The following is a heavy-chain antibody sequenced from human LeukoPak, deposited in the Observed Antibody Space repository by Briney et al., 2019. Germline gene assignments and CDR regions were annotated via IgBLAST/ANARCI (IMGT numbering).Heavy chain of an antibody. CDR3: ARKAWIQLWSRQEGQFDY. Sequence: SETLSLTCAAYGGSFSGYYWSWIRQPPGKGLEWIGEINHSGSTNYNPSLKSRVTISVDTSKNQFSLKLSSVTAADTAVYYCARKAWIQLWSRQEGQFDYWGQGTLVTVSS. D-gene: IGHD5-18*01. V-gene: IGHV4-34*01. J-gene: IGHJ4*02. CDR1: GGSFSGYY. CDR2: INHSGST.